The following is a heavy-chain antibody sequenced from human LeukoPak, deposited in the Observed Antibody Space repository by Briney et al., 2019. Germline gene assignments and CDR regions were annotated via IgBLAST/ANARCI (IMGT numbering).Heavy chain of an antibody. V-gene: IGHV6-1*01. J-gene: IGHJ4*02. D-gene: IGHD3-22*01. CDR2: TYYRSKWYN. CDR3: ARLAVEYYYDSSGYYYGLDY. CDR1: GDSVSSNSAA. Sequence: SQTLSLTCAISGDSVSSNSAAWNWIRQSPSRGLEWLGRTYYRSKWYNDYAVSVKSRITINPDTSKNQFSLQLNSATPEDTAVYYCARLAVEYYYDSSGYYYGLDYWGQGTLVTVSS.